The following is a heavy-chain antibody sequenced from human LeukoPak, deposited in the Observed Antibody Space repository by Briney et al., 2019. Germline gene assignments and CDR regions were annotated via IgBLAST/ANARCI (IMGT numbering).Heavy chain of an antibody. CDR1: GYTFIGYY. J-gene: IGHJ2*01. Sequence: ASVKVSCKASGYTFIGYYIHWVRQAPGQGLEWMGWINSNRGDTNYAQKFQGRVIMTRDTSISTAYMELNRLTSDDTAVYYCARDVTGDQSWFFDLWGRGTLVTVSS. V-gene: IGHV1-2*02. CDR3: ARDVTGDQSWFFDL. CDR2: INSNRGDT. D-gene: IGHD7-27*01.